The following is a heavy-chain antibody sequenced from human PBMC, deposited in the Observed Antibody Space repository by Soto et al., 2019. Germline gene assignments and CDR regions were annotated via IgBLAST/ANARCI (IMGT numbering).Heavy chain of an antibody. D-gene: IGHD6-13*01. J-gene: IGHJ6*02. V-gene: IGHV5-51*01. Sequence: PGESLKISCKGSGYSFTSYWIGWVRQMPGKDLEWMGIIYPGDSDTRYSPSFQGQVTISADKSISTAYLQWSSLKASDTAMYYCARTAAAGKNYNGVDVWGQGTTVTVS. CDR2: IYPGDSDT. CDR3: ARTAAAGKNYNGVDV. CDR1: GYSFTSYW.